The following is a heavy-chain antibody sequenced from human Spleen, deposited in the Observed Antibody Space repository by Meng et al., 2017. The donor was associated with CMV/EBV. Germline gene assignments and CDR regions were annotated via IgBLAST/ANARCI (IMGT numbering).Heavy chain of an antibody. Sequence: ASVKVSCKASGHTFTGYYMHWVRQAPGQGLEWMGWINPNSGGTNYAQKFQGRVTMTRDTSISTAYMEVSRLRSDDTAVYYCAREPIKYYNYYGMDVWGQGTTVTVSS. CDR1: GHTFTGYY. J-gene: IGHJ6*02. CDR2: INPNSGGT. V-gene: IGHV1-2*02. CDR3: AREPIKYYNYYGMDV.